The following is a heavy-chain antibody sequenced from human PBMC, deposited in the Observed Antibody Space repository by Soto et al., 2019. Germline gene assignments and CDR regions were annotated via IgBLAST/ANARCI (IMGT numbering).Heavy chain of an antibody. J-gene: IGHJ4*02. D-gene: IGHD3-22*01. CDR1: GFTFSASA. Sequence: EVQLVESGGGLVQPGSSLRLSCAASGFTFSASAIHWVRQASGKGLEWVGRVRTKNNNYATTYAALVTGRFTISRDDSRNTAFLQMSSLKTEDTAIYYCTSYDNSGYFYLNYWGQGTLVTGSS. V-gene: IGHV3-73*02. CDR3: TSYDNSGYFYLNY. CDR2: VRTKNNNYAT.